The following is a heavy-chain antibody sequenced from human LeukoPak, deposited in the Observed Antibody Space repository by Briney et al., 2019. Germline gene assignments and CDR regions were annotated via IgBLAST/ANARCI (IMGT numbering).Heavy chain of an antibody. CDR1: GYSISSGYY. J-gene: IGHJ5*02. CDR3: AREGGGSFWFDP. CDR2: INHSGST. V-gene: IGHV4-38-2*02. D-gene: IGHD3-16*01. Sequence: SETLSLTCTVSGYSISSGYYWSWIRQPPGKGLEWIGEINHSGSTNYNPSLKSRVTISVDTSKNQFSLKLSSVTAADTAVYYCAREGGGSFWFDPWGQGTLVTVSS.